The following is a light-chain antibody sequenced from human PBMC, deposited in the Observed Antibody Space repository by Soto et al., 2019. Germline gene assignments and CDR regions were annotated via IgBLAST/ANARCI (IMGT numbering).Light chain of an antibody. V-gene: IGLV3-1*01. CDR1: KLGDKY. CDR3: QAWDSSTALDV. J-gene: IGLJ1*01. Sequence: SYELTQPPSVSVSPGQTANITCSGDKLGDKYTCWFQQKPGQSPVLVIYLDTKRPSGIPERFSGSNSGNTATLTISGTQAMDEADYYCQAWDSSTALDVFGTGTKLTVL. CDR2: LDT.